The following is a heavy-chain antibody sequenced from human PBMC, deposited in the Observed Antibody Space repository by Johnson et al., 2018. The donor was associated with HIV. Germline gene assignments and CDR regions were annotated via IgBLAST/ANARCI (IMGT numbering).Heavy chain of an antibody. Sequence: GLLLESGGALVQPGGSLRLSCAASGFTFSTYAMSWVRQAPGKGLEWVSAIRGSGSSTYYAAFVKGRFTISRDNSKNTLYLQMNSLRAEDTAVYYCAKSGPRAFDIWGQGTMVTVSS. V-gene: IGHV3-23*01. CDR1: GFTFSTYA. CDR2: IRGSGSST. CDR3: AKSGPRAFDI. J-gene: IGHJ3*02. D-gene: IGHD2-8*02.